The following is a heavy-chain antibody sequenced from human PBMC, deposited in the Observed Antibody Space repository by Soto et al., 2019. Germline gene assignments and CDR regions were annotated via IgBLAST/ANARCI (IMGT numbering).Heavy chain of an antibody. V-gene: IGHV4-4*02. D-gene: IGHD2-15*01. CDR1: GGSISSTNW. J-gene: IGHJ4*02. CDR2: IYHNGNT. CDR3: ATLPPRIVVVVLPIPS. Sequence: SETLSLTCVVSGGSISSTNWWTWVRQTPGKGLEWIGEIYHNGNTKNNPSLKNRVTKSLEKSNNQLSQNLKSVTAADTAVYYCATLPPRIVVVVLPIPSWGQGTLVTVS.